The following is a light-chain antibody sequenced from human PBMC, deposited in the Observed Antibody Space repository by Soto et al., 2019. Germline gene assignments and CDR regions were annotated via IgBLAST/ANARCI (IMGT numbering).Light chain of an antibody. CDR3: PQSNVWTRP. J-gene: IGKJ5*01. CDR2: GAP. Sequence: TQTQNTLALSPGERATLSCNASQSVSSYLAWYQQKPRQAPRLLIYGAPTRATGSPDRFSASGSATEFTLTISTLQSEDFAVYDCPQSNVWTRPFGQGTLVEIK. CDR1: QSVSSY. V-gene: IGKV3-15*01.